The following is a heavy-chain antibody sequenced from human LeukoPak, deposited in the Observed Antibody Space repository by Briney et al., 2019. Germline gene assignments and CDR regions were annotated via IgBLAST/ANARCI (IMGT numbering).Heavy chain of an antibody. CDR3: ARVAVTAFDY. CDR1: GGSISSGGYY. D-gene: IGHD2-21*02. CDR2: IYYSGSA. V-gene: IGHV4-31*03. Sequence: SETLSLTCTVSGGSISSGGYYWSWIRQHPGKGLEWIGYIYYSGSAYYNPSLKSRVTISVDTSKNQFSLKLSSVTAADTAVYYCARVAVTAFDYWGQGTLVTVSS. J-gene: IGHJ4*02.